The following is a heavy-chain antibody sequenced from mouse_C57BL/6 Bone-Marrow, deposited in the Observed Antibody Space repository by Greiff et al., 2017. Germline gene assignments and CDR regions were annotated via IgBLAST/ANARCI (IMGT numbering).Heavy chain of an antibody. CDR1: GYTFTNYW. V-gene: IGHV1-63*01. D-gene: IGHD1-1*01. Sequence: VKLMESGAELVRPGTSVKMSCKASGYTFTNYWIGWAKQRPGHGLEWIGDIYPGGGYTNYNEKFKGKATLTADKSSSTAYMQFSSLTSEDSAIYYCAREAHYYGSSLMDYWGQGTSVTVSS. J-gene: IGHJ4*01. CDR2: IYPGGGYT. CDR3: AREAHYYGSSLMDY.